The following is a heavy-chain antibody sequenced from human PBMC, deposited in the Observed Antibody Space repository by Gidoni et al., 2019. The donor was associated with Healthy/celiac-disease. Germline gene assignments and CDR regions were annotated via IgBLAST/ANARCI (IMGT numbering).Heavy chain of an antibody. CDR2: ISGSGGST. CDR1: GFTFSSYA. Sequence: EVQLLESGGGLVQPGGSLRLSCAASGFTFSSYAMSWVRQAPGKGLEWVSAISGSGGSTYYADSVKGRFTISRDNSKNTLYLQMNSLRAEDTAVYYCAKASGYSYYDSSGPFDYWGQGTLVTVSS. J-gene: IGHJ4*02. CDR3: AKASGYSYYDSSGPFDY. V-gene: IGHV3-23*01. D-gene: IGHD3-22*01.